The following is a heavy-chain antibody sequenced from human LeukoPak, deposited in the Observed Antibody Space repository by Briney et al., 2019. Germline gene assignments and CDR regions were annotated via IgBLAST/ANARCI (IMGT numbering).Heavy chain of an antibody. J-gene: IGHJ5*02. CDR1: GFTFNTYS. Sequence: PGGSLRLSCAASGFTFNTYSMSWVRQAPGKGLEWVSIISRASESIFYADSVKGRFTISRDNAKNSLYLQMNGLRAEDTAVYCARGATDVTRWFDPWGQGTRVTVSS. V-gene: IGHV3-21*01. CDR3: ARGATDVTRWFDP. CDR2: ISRASESI. D-gene: IGHD1-1*01.